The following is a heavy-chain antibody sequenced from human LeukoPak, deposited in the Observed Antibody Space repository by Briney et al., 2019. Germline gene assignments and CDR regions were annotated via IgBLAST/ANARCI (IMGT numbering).Heavy chain of an antibody. CDR1: GYSFTNYW. CDR2: IYHGDSDT. CDR3: ARREMTTHYFDY. V-gene: IGHV5-51*01. Sequence: GESLKISCKGSGYSFTNYWIAWVRQMPGKGLEWMGIIYHGDSDTRYSPSFQGQVTISADKSISTAYLQWSSLKASDTAMYYCARREMTTHYFDYWGQGTLVTVSS. D-gene: IGHD5-24*01. J-gene: IGHJ4*02.